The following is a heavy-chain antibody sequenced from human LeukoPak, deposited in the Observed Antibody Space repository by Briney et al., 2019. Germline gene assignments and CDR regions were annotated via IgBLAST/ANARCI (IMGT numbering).Heavy chain of an antibody. CDR2: IYSGGST. V-gene: IGHV3-53*05. D-gene: IGHD6-13*01. Sequence: GGSLGLSCAASGFTVSSTYMSWVRQAPGKGLEWVSVIYSGGSTYYANSVKGRFTISRGNSDNTLYLQMNSLRAEDTAVYYCAKDQDIAAADYYFDYWGQGTLVTVSS. J-gene: IGHJ4*02. CDR3: AKDQDIAAADYYFDY. CDR1: GFTVSSTY.